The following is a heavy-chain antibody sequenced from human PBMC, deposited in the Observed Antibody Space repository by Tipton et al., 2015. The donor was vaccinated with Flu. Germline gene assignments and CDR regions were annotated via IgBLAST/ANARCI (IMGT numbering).Heavy chain of an antibody. V-gene: IGHV3-48*03. CDR3: ARHYDSSGNYFDY. D-gene: IGHD3-22*01. Sequence: SLRLSCAASGFTFSSYEMNWVRQAPGKGLEWVSYISDTSTTVDYADSVKGRFTISRDNAKSSLYLQMNGLRAEDTAVYYCARHYDSSGNYFDYWGQGILVTVSS. J-gene: IGHJ4*02. CDR1: GFTFSSYE. CDR2: ISDTSTTV.